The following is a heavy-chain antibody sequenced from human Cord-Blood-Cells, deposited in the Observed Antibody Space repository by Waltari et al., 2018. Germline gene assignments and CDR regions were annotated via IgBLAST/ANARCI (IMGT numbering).Heavy chain of an antibody. Sequence: NIKQDGSEKYYVDSVKGRFTISRDNAKNSLYLQMNSLRAEDTAVYYCARGLMTTVTYYFDYWGQGTLVTVSS. J-gene: IGHJ4*02. D-gene: IGHD4-17*01. CDR2: IKQDGSEK. CDR3: ARGLMTTVTYYFDY. V-gene: IGHV3-7*01.